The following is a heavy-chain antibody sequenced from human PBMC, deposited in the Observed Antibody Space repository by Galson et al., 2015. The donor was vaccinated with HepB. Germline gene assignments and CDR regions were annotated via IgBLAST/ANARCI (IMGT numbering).Heavy chain of an antibody. CDR3: ARDLQYGHRPDFWSGYPSYGMDV. J-gene: IGHJ6*02. CDR2: IYTSGST. Sequence: SETLSLTCTVSGGSISSYYWSWIRQPAGKGLEWIGRIYTSGSTNYNPSLKSRVTMSVDTSKNQFSLKLSSVTAADTAVYYCARDLQYGHRPDFWSGYPSYGMDVWGQGTTVTVSS. V-gene: IGHV4-4*07. D-gene: IGHD3-3*01. CDR1: GGSISSYY.